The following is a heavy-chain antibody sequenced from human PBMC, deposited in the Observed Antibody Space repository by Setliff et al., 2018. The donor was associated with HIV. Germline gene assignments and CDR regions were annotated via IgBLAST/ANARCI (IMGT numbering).Heavy chain of an antibody. J-gene: IGHJ6*03. Sequence: LRLSCAASGFTFSSHSMYWVRQAPGKGLMWVSRLNSDGRSTTYADSVKGRFTISRDNARNTVFLQMNSLRAEDSAVYYCARGDQTGYYTTYYYYMDVWGLGTTVTVSS. V-gene: IGHV3-74*01. D-gene: IGHD3-9*01. CDR2: LNSDGRST. CDR3: ARGDQTGYYTTYYYYMDV. CDR1: GFTFSSHS.